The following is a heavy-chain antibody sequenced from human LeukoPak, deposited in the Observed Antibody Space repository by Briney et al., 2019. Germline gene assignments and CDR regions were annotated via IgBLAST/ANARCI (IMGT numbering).Heavy chain of an antibody. Sequence: ASVKVSCKASGYTFTSYDINWVRQATGQGLEWMGWMNPNSGNTGYAQKFQGRVTMTRNTSISTAYMELSSLRSEDTAVYYCARGHTQIGDKRTVFGYWGQGTLVTVSS. J-gene: IGHJ4*02. V-gene: IGHV1-8*01. CDR1: GYTFTSYD. D-gene: IGHD2-21*01. CDR3: ARGHTQIGDKRTVFGY. CDR2: MNPNSGNT.